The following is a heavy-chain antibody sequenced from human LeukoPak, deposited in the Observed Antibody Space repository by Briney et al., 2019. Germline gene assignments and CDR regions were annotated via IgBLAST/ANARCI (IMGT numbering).Heavy chain of an antibody. CDR3: AGINDYGDPTGALDI. CDR2: ISSSSSYI. J-gene: IGHJ3*02. CDR1: GFTFTTYS. Sequence: PGGSLRLSCEASGFTFTTYSMTWVRQAPGKGLEWVSSISSSSSYIHYTDSVKGRFTISRDNAKNSLYLQMNSLRVEDTAVYYCAGINDYGDPTGALDIWGQGTMVTVSS. D-gene: IGHD4-17*01. V-gene: IGHV3-21*01.